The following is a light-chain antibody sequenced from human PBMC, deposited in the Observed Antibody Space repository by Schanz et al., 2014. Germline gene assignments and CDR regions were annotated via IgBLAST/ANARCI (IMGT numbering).Light chain of an antibody. CDR2: LNSDGSH. J-gene: IGLJ3*02. CDR1: SGHSSYA. Sequence: QLVLTQSPSASASLGASVKLTCTLSSGHSSYAIAWHQQQPEKGPRYLMKLNSDGSHTKGDGIPDRFSGSSSGAERYLTXXXXXSEDEADYYCQTWGTGNPVLGGGTKLTVL. V-gene: IGLV4-69*01. CDR3: QTWGTGNPV.